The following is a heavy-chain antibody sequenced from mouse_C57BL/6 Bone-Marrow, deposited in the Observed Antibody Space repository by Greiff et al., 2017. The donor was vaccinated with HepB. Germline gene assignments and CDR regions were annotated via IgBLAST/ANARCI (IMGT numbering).Heavy chain of an antibody. D-gene: IGHD1-1*01. J-gene: IGHJ1*03. CDR1: GYTFTSYW. Sequence: QVQLQQSGAELAKPGASVKLSCKASGYTFTSYWMHWVKQRPGQGLEWIGYINPSSGYTKYNQKFKDKATLTADKSSSTAYMQLSSLTYEDSAVYYCDRNGSSFYWYFDVWGTGTTVTVSS. CDR3: DRNGSSFYWYFDV. CDR2: INPSSGYT. V-gene: IGHV1-7*01.